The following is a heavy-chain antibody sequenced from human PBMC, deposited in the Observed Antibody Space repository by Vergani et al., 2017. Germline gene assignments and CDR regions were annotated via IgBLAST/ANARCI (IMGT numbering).Heavy chain of an antibody. CDR2: INPSGGST. CDR3: AGATHEGGSGSYYKWAGWFDP. D-gene: IGHD3-10*01. Sequence: QVQLVQSGAEVKKPGASVKVSCKASGYTFTSYYMHWVRQAPGQGLEWMGIINPSGGSTSYAQKFQGRVTMTRDTSTSTVYMELSSLRSEDTAVYYCAGATHEGGSGSYYKWAGWFDPWGQGTLVTVSS. CDR1: GYTFTSYY. J-gene: IGHJ5*02. V-gene: IGHV1-46*01.